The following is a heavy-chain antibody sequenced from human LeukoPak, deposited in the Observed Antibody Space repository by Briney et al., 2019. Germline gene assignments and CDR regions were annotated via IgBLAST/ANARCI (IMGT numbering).Heavy chain of an antibody. CDR1: AYTFNSCG. V-gene: IGHV1-18*01. D-gene: IGHD1-26*01. CDR3: ARFLPQKWELPGNWFDP. Sequence: EASVKVSCSASAYTFNSCGIRWVRRPAGQGLEWMGWISAYNVHTNYAEEFVGGGTMITGTATSTAYMDLRRLRSDDTAVYYCARFLPQKWELPGNWFDPWGQGTLVTVSS. CDR2: ISAYNVHT. J-gene: IGHJ5*02.